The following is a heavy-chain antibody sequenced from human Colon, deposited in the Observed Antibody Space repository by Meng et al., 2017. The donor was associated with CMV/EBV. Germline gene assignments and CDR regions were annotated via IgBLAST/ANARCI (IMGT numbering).Heavy chain of an antibody. V-gene: IGHV3-21*01. CDR2: ISSSSSYI. CDR1: GFTFSSYS. Sequence: GESLKISCAASGFTFSSYSMNWVRQAPGKGLEWVSSISSSSSYIYYADSVKGRFTISRDNAKNSLYLQMNSLRAEDTAVYYCARDSDPGITIFGVVPPGYWGQGTLVTSPQ. D-gene: IGHD3-3*01. CDR3: ARDSDPGITIFGVVPPGY. J-gene: IGHJ4*02.